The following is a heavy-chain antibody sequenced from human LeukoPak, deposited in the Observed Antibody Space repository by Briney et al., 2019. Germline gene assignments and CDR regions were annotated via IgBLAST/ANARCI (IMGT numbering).Heavy chain of an antibody. CDR2: INPSSGDT. J-gene: IGHJ5*02. CDR1: GYTFTGYY. D-gene: IGHD6-25*01. CDR3: ARAPVSDWFDP. V-gene: IGHV1-2*06. Sequence: GASVKVSCKASGYTFTGYYMHWLRQAPGQGLEWMGRINPSSGDTDYAQKFQGRVTMTRDTSITTAYMDLSRLISDDTALYYCARAPVSDWFDPWGQGTLVTVSS.